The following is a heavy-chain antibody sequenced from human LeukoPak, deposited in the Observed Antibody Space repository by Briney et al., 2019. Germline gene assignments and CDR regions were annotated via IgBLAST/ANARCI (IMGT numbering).Heavy chain of an antibody. CDR2: ISWNSGNI. D-gene: IGHD6-19*01. Sequence: GGSLRLSCAASGFTFDDYAMHWVRQAPGKGLEWVSGISWNSGNIGYADSVKGRFTISRDNAKNSLYLQMNSLRAEDTALYYCAKSVIAVAGTGSGFDYWGQGTLVAVSS. CDR3: AKSVIAVAGTGSGFDY. J-gene: IGHJ4*02. CDR1: GFTFDDYA. V-gene: IGHV3-9*01.